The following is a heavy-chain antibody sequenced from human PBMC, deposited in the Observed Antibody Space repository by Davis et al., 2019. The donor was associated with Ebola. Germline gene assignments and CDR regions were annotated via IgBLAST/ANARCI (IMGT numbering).Heavy chain of an antibody. Sequence: GGSLRLSCAASGFTFSDYYMSWIRQAPGKGLEWVSGISWNSGSIGYVDSVKGRFTISRDNAKNSLYLQMNSLRPEDTALYYCAKVGGSSWGEFDYWGQGTLVTVSS. J-gene: IGHJ4*02. V-gene: IGHV3-9*01. CDR2: ISWNSGSI. CDR1: GFTFSDYY. CDR3: AKVGGSSWGEFDY. D-gene: IGHD6-13*01.